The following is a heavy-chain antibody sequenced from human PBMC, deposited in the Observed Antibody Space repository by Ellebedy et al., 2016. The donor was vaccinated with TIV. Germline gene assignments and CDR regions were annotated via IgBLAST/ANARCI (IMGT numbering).Heavy chain of an antibody. CDR1: GGSFSGYY. J-gene: IGHJ3*02. Sequence: SETLSLXXAVYGGSFSGYYWSWIRQPPGKGLEWIGEINHSGSTNYNPSLKSRVTISVDTSKNQFSLKLSSVTAADTAVYYCARMIVVAQHAFDIWGQGTMVTVSS. D-gene: IGHD3-22*01. CDR3: ARMIVVAQHAFDI. V-gene: IGHV4-34*01. CDR2: INHSGST.